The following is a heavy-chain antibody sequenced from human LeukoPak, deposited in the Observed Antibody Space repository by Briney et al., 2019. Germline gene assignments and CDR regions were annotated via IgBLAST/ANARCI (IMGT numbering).Heavy chain of an antibody. CDR2: ISWDGGST. CDR3: AKDGGAAAFDP. J-gene: IGHJ5*02. V-gene: IGHV3-43*01. Sequence: GGSLRLSCAASGFTFDDYTMHWVRQAPGKGLEWVSLISWDGGSTYYADSVKGRFTISRDNSKNSLYLRMNSLRTEDTALYYCAKDGGAAAFDPWGQGTLVTVSS. CDR1: GFTFDDYT. D-gene: IGHD6-13*01.